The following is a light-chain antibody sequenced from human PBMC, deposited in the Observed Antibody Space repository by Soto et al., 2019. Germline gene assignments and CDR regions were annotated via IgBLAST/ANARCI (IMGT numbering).Light chain of an antibody. CDR2: LGS. CDR3: MQALQPPPT. V-gene: IGKV2-28*01. J-gene: IGKJ5*01. CDR1: QSLLHSNGYDC. Sequence: DIVMTQSPLSLPVIFGEPAPISCRSSQSLLHSNGYDCLDWYLQKPGQSPQLLIYLGSNRASGVPDRFSGSGSGTNFTLKISGVGAEDVGVYYCMQALQPPPTFGQGTRLEIK.